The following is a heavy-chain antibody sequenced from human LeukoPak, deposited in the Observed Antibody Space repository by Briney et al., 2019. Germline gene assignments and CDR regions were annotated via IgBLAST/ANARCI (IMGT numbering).Heavy chain of an antibody. D-gene: IGHD3-16*01. J-gene: IGHJ6*03. CDR2: ISGSGGST. CDR1: GFTFSSYA. Sequence: GGSLRLSCASSGFTFSSYAMSWVRQAPGKGLEGVSAISGSGGSTYYADSVKGRFTISRDNSKNTLYLQMNSLRAEDTAVYYCAKEEGGYYYMDVWGKGTTVTVSS. CDR3: AKEEGGYYYMDV. V-gene: IGHV3-23*01.